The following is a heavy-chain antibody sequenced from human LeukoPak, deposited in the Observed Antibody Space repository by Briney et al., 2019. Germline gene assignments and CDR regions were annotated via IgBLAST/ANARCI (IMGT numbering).Heavy chain of an antibody. CDR3: ASQKNGASDY. CDR2: IKQDGSEK. Sequence: PGGSLRLSCAASRFTFSNYWMSWVRQAPGKGLEWLTNIKQDGSEKYYVDSVKGRFTISRDNAKNSLYLQTNSLRGEDTAVYYCASQKNGASDYWGQGTLVTVSS. J-gene: IGHJ4*02. V-gene: IGHV3-7*05. D-gene: IGHD1-1*01. CDR1: RFTFSNYW.